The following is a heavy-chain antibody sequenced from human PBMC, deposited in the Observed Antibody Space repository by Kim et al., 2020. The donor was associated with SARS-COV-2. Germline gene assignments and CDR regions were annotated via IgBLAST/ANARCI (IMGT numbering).Heavy chain of an antibody. Sequence: SETLSLTCAVYGGSFSGYYWSWIRQPPGKGLEWIGEINHSGSTNYNPSLKSRVTISVDTSKNQFSLKLSSVTAADTAVYYCARGPRGQSWFGELFFSFWDYWGQGTLVTVSS. J-gene: IGHJ4*02. D-gene: IGHD3-10*01. CDR3: ARGPRGQSWFGELFFSFWDY. CDR1: GGSFSGYY. V-gene: IGHV4-34*01. CDR2: INHSGST.